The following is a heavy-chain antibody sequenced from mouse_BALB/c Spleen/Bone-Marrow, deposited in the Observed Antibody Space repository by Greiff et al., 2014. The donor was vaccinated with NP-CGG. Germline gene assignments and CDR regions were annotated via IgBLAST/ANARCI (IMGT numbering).Heavy chain of an antibody. CDR1: GYSFSIYW. Sequence: QVQLQQSGAELVRPGSSVKISCKASGYSFSIYWMNWVKQRPGQGLEWIGQIYPGDDDTDYNGKFKGKATLTADRSSSTAYMQLNSLTSEDSAVYFCARGGISIDYWGQGSTLPVSP. J-gene: IGHJ2*01. CDR2: IYPGDDDT. V-gene: IGHV1-80*01. CDR3: ARGGISIDY.